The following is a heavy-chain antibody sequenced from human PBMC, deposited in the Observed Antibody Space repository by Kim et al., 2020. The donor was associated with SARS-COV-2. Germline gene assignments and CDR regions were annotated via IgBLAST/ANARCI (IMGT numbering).Heavy chain of an antibody. Sequence: GGSLRLSCAASGFTFSSYSMNWVRQAPGKGLEWVSSISSSSYIYYADSVKGRFTISRDNAKNSLYLQKNSLRAEDTAVYYCARSSILGLYYYGMDVWGQGTTVTVSS. CDR1: GFTFSSYS. D-gene: IGHD3-9*01. CDR3: ARSSILGLYYYGMDV. CDR2: ISSSSYI. V-gene: IGHV3-21*01. J-gene: IGHJ6*02.